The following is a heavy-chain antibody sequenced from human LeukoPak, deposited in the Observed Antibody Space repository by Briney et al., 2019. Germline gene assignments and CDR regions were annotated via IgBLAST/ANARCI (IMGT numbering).Heavy chain of an antibody. Sequence: SVKVSCKASGGTFSSYAISWVRQAPGQGLEWMGGIIPIFGTANYAQKFQGRVTITADESTSTAYMEPSSLRSEDTAVYYCARVGGYSYGYSGMDVWGQGTTVTVSS. CDR2: IIPIFGTA. CDR1: GGTFSSYA. V-gene: IGHV1-69*13. CDR3: ARVGGYSYGYSGMDV. J-gene: IGHJ6*02. D-gene: IGHD5-18*01.